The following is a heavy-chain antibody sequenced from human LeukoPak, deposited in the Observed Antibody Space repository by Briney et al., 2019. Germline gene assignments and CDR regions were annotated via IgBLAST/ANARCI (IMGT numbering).Heavy chain of an antibody. V-gene: IGHV4-59*01. CDR3: AREKATSGSPPYYYYGMDV. CDR1: GGSISSYY. Sequence: PSETLSLTCTVSGGSISSYYWSWIRQPPGKGLEWIGYIYYSGSTNYNPSLKSRVTISVDTSKNQFSLKLSSVTAADTAVYYCAREKATSGSPPYYYYGMDVWGQGTTVTV. D-gene: IGHD1-26*01. CDR2: IYYSGST. J-gene: IGHJ6*02.